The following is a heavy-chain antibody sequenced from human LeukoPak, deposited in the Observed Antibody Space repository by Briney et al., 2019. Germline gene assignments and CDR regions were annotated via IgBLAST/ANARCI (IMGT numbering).Heavy chain of an antibody. CDR3: ARVVVAALDY. CDR2: IYSGGST. J-gene: IGHJ4*02. CDR1: GFTVSSNY. V-gene: IGHV3-53*01. Sequence: GSLRLSCAAPGFTVSSNYMSWVRQAPGKGLEWVSVIYSGGSTYYADSVKGRFTISRDNSKNTLYLQMNSLRAEDTAVYYCARVVVAALDYWGQGTLVTVSS. D-gene: IGHD2-15*01.